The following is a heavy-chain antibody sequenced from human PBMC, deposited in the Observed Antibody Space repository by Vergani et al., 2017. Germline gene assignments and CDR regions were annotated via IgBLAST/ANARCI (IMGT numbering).Heavy chain of an antibody. CDR2: ISDSGFST. Sequence: EVQLVESGGGLVKPGGSLRLSCAASGFTFSNYAMSWVRQAPGKGLEWVSLISDSGFSTYYADSVKGRFTISRDNSKNTLYLQMNSLRAEDTAVYYCAKESGSIYYYYYMDVWGKGTTVTVSS. J-gene: IGHJ6*03. CDR1: GFTFSNYA. CDR3: AKESGSIYYYYYMDV. D-gene: IGHD3-10*01. V-gene: IGHV3-23*04.